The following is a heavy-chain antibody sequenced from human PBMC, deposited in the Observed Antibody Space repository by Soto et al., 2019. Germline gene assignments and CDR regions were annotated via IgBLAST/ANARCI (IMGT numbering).Heavy chain of an antibody. D-gene: IGHD3-16*02. CDR3: ARDTYDYIWGSYRHEAFDI. CDR1: GGTFSSYA. V-gene: IGHV1-69*13. CDR2: IIPIFGTA. Sequence: SVKVSCKASGGTFSSYAISWVRQAPGQGLEWMGGIIPIFGTANYAQKFQGRVTITADASTSTAYMELSRLRSEDTAVYYCARDTYDYIWGSYRHEAFDIWGQGTMVTVSS. J-gene: IGHJ3*02.